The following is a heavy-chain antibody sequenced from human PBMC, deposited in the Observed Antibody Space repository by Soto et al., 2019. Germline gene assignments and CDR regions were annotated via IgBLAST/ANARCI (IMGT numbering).Heavy chain of an antibody. CDR1: GYTFTSYD. CDR3: ARERSYGLDY. J-gene: IGHJ4*02. Sequence: ASVKVSCKASGYTFTSYDINWVRQATGQGLEWMGWMNPNSGNTVYAQKFQGRVTMTRNTSISTAYMELSGLRSEDTAVYYCARERSYGLDYWGQGTLVTVSS. D-gene: IGHD5-18*01. CDR2: MNPNSGNT. V-gene: IGHV1-8*01.